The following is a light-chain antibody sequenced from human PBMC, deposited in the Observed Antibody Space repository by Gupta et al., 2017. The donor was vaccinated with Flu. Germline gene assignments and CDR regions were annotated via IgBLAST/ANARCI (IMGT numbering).Light chain of an antibody. V-gene: IGLV3-21*02. CDR2: DDT. CDR3: QVWDSSSDHWV. CDR1: SIGSRS. J-gene: IGLJ3*02. Sequence: GQTARIPCGAKSIGSRSLHCYKQRPGQAPVMIVYDDTDRPSGIPERFSGSNSGNTATLTIGTVEAGEEADYYCQVWDSSSDHWVFGGGTKLTVL.